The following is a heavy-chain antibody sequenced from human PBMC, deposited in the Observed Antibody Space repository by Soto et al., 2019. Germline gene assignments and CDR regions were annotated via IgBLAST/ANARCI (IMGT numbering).Heavy chain of an antibody. J-gene: IGHJ4*02. Sequence: SETLSLTCTVSGGSISSSSYYWGWIRQPPGKGLEWIGSIYYSGSTYYNPSLKSRVTISVDTSKNQFSLKLSSVTAADTAVYYCARQITMIVVVNRAPLTDWGQGALVTVSS. V-gene: IGHV4-39*01. CDR2: IYYSGST. CDR3: ARQITMIVVVNRAPLTD. CDR1: GGSISSSSYY. D-gene: IGHD3-22*01.